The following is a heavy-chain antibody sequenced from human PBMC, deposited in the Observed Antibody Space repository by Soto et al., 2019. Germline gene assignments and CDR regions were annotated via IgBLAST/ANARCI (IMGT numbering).Heavy chain of an antibody. J-gene: IGHJ5*02. D-gene: IGHD1-1*01. Sequence: EVHLVESGGGLVKPGGSLTLSCATSGLTFINAWMNWVRQTPGRGLEWVGRIKSKANGGTTDYAAPVKGRFTISRDDSKDTLYLQMDSLKIEDTGVYYCTDSVQASGCFDPWGQGTLVTVSS. CDR2: IKSKANGGTT. V-gene: IGHV3-15*07. CDR1: GLTFINAW. CDR3: TDSVQASGCFDP.